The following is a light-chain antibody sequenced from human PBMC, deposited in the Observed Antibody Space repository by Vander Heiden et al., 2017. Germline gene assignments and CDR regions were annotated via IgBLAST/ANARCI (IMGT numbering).Light chain of an antibody. J-gene: IGKJ1*01. Sequence: AIPMTQSPSSLSASVGGRVTITGQASQSIRKDLDWDQQKPVRAPKRLIYAASSLQSEVPARCSGSGSGTDFTINISSVQPEDCATYYCVQDYKVPRTVGQGTKLEIK. CDR3: VQDYKVPRT. V-gene: IGKV1-6*01. CDR1: QSIRKD. CDR2: AAS.